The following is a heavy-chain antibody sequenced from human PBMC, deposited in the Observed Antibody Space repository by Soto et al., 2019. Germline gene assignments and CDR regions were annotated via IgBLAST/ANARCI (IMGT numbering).Heavy chain of an antibody. Sequence: QVQLVQSGAEVKKPGASVKVSCKASGYTFTGYYMHWVRQAPGQGLEWMGWINPNSGGTNYAQKFQGWVTMTRDTSISTAYMELSRLRSDDTAVYYCARAKVIAARPPAYFDYWGQGTLVTVSS. D-gene: IGHD6-6*01. CDR2: INPNSGGT. J-gene: IGHJ4*02. CDR3: ARAKVIAARPPAYFDY. V-gene: IGHV1-2*04. CDR1: GYTFTGYY.